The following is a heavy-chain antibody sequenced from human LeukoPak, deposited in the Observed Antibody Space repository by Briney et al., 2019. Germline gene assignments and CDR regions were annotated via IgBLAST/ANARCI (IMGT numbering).Heavy chain of an antibody. CDR2: SDYTGTT. D-gene: IGHD6-19*01. Sequence: PSETLSLTCTVSGGSISSSNFYWGWIRQSPGKGLEWIGSSDYTGTTYYNPSLRSRVTISVDTSKNQFSLKLRSATAADTTVYYCVRSASGAGMVWGQGILVTVSS. J-gene: IGHJ4*02. CDR1: GGSISSSNFY. CDR3: VRSASGAGMV. V-gene: IGHV4-39*01.